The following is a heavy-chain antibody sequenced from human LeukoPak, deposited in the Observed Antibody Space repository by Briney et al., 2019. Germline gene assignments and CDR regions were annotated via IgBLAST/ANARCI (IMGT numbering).Heavy chain of an antibody. CDR2: IYHSGST. V-gene: IGHV4-4*02. D-gene: IGHD2-15*01. Sequence: PSETLSLTCAVSGGSISSSNWWSWVRQPPGKGLEWIGEIYHSGSTNYNPSLKSRVTISVDTSKNQFPLKLSSVTAADTAVYYCARGYCSGGSCYSYYYYNYMDVWGKGTTVTVSS. CDR1: GGSISSSNW. J-gene: IGHJ6*03. CDR3: ARGYCSGGSCYSYYYYNYMDV.